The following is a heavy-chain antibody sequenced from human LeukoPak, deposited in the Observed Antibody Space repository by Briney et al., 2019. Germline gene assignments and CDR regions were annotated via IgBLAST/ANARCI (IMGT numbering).Heavy chain of an antibody. CDR1: GGSISGYS. Sequence: PSETLSLTCTVSGGSISGYSYNWIRQPPGKGLEWIGYSYDSGSTNYNPSLKSRVTISVDTSKNQLSLKLTSVTAADTAVYYCARGSYISGWYWGQGTLVTLPS. V-gene: IGHV4-59*01. CDR2: SYDSGST. D-gene: IGHD6-19*01. CDR3: ARGSYISGWY. J-gene: IGHJ4*02.